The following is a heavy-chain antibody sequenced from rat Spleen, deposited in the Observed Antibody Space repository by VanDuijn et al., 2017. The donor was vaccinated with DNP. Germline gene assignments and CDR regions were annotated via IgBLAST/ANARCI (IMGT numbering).Heavy chain of an antibody. CDR1: GFNFNVYW. CDR2: INKDSRII. V-gene: IGHV4-2*01. J-gene: IGHJ4*01. D-gene: IGHD2-2*01. CDR3: VREDKGVDA. Sequence: EVKLVESGGGLVQPGRSLKLSCAASGFNFNVYWMGWVRQAPGKGLEWIGEINKDSRIIKYTPSLKDKFTISRDNAQNTLYLQMNKLGAEDTAIYYCVREDKGVDAWGQGASVTVSS.